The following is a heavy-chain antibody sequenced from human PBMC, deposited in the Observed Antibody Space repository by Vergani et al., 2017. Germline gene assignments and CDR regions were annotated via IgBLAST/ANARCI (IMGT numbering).Heavy chain of an antibody. CDR3: ARDSFLWFGEGIDY. Sequence: EVQLLESGGDLVQPGGSLRLSCAASGFTFNHYAMNWVRQAPGKGLEWVSGISGSGGSTYYAGSVKGRFTISRDSSKNTLYLQMNSLSAGDTAVYYCARDSFLWFGEGIDYWGQGTLVTVSS. D-gene: IGHD3-10*01. V-gene: IGHV3-23*01. J-gene: IGHJ4*02. CDR1: GFTFNHYA. CDR2: ISGSGGST.